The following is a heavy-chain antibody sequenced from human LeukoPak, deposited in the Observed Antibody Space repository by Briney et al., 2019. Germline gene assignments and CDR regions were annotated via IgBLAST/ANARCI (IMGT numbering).Heavy chain of an antibody. D-gene: IGHD3-10*01. CDR2: ISSSSSYI. J-gene: IGHJ6*03. CDR3: ARVRGGSYYYGSGSYSHPMDV. Sequence: PGGSLRLSCAASGFTLSSYSMNWVRQAPGKGLEWVSSISSSSSYIYYADSVKGRFTISRDNAKNSLYLQMNSLRAEDTAVYYCARVRGGSYYYGSGSYSHPMDVWGKGTTVTISS. V-gene: IGHV3-21*01. CDR1: GFTLSSYS.